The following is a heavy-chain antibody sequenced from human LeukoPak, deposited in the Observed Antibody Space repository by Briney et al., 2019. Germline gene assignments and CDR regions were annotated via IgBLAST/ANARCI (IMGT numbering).Heavy chain of an antibody. J-gene: IGHJ4*02. CDR3: ARVFESAYCGGGSCFDY. D-gene: IGHD2-15*01. CDR2: ISAYNGNT. CDR1: GYTFTSYG. V-gene: IGHV1-18*01. Sequence: ASVKVSCKASGYTFTSYGISWVRQAPGQGLEWMGWISAYNGNTNYAQKLQGRVTMTTDTSTSTAYMELRSLRSDGTAVYYCARVFESAYCGGGSCFDYWGQGTLVTVSS.